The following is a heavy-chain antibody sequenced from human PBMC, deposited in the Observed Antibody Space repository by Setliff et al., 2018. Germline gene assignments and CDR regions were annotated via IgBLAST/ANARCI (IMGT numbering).Heavy chain of an antibody. CDR1: GGSFDTYY. V-gene: IGHV4-34*01. J-gene: IGHJ4*02. CDR2: INQSGSG. D-gene: IGHD5-12*01. CDR3: ARGGYNGYAVFDD. Sequence: SETLSLTCNVYGGSFDTYYWSWIRQPPGKGLGWFGEINQSGSGDYNPSFKGRVTISVDTSKKQFSLTLTSVTAADTAVYYCARGGYNGYAVFDDWGQGALVTVSS.